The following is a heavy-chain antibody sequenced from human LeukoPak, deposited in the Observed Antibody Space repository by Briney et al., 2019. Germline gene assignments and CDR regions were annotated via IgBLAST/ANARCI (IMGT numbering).Heavy chain of an antibody. J-gene: IGHJ6*03. D-gene: IGHD5-12*01. Sequence: ASVKVSCKASGYTFTSYYMHWVRQAPGQGLEWMGIINPSGGSTSYAQKFQGRVTMTRDTSTSTVYMELSSLRSEDTAVYYCARGTYSAYELGSYMDVWGKGTTVTVAS. CDR3: ARGTYSAYELGSYMDV. V-gene: IGHV1-46*01. CDR1: GYTFTSYY. CDR2: INPSGGST.